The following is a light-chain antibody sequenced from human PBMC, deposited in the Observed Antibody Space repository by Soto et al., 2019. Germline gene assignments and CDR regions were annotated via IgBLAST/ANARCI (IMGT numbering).Light chain of an antibody. V-gene: IGLV1-44*01. J-gene: IGLJ1*01. CDR3: AVWNDSLSGAV. CDR1: SANIGSNP. Sequence: QSVLAQPPSASGTPGQRVTISCSGSSANIGSNPVTWYQQLPRTAPKLLIYSNDKRPSGVPDRFSASKSGTSASLAISGLQSEDEAEYYCAVWNDSLSGAVFGPAIKVT. CDR2: SND.